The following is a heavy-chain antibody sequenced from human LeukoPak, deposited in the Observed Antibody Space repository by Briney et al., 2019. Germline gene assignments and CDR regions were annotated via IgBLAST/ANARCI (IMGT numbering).Heavy chain of an antibody. D-gene: IGHD3-22*01. CDR1: GFTFSSYS. V-gene: IGHV3-21*01. J-gene: IGHJ4*02. CDR2: ISSSSSYI. CDR3: ARDSYYDSSGYLPRY. Sequence: GGSLRLSCAASGFTFSSYSMNWVRQAPGKGLEWVSSISSSSSYIYYADSVKGRFTISRDNAKNTLYLQMNSLRAEDTAVYYCARDSYYDSSGYLPRYWGQGTLVTVSS.